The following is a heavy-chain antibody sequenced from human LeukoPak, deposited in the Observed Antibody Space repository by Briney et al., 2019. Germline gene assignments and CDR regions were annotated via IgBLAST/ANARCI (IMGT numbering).Heavy chain of an antibody. CDR3: TGPSFDASEMGFDP. CDR1: GFTFSRYW. CDR2: ISTDGSST. J-gene: IGHJ5*02. Sequence: GGSLRLSCAASGFTFSRYWILWVRQAPGKGPVWVSVISTDGSSTRYADSVKGRFTISRDNVKNTLYLQMNSLRVEDTAVYYCTGPSFDASEMGFDPWGQGALITVSS. D-gene: IGHD5-24*01. V-gene: IGHV3-74*01.